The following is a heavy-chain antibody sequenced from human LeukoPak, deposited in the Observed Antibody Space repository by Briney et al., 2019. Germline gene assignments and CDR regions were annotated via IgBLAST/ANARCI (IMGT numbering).Heavy chain of an antibody. D-gene: IGHD3-22*01. Sequence: PGRSLRLSCAASGFTFSSYGMHWVRQAPGKGLEWVAVISYDGSNKYYADSVKGRFTISRDNSKNTLYLQMNSLRAEDTAVYYCARDRYYYDSSGYFHFDYWGQGTLVTVSS. V-gene: IGHV3-30*03. CDR3: ARDRYYYDSSGYFHFDY. CDR1: GFTFSSYG. CDR2: ISYDGSNK. J-gene: IGHJ4*02.